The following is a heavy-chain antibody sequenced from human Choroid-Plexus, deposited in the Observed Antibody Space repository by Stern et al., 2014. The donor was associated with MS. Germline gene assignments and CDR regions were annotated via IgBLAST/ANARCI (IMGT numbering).Heavy chain of an antibody. CDR2: INPNTGGT. Sequence: QVQLVQSGAEVKKPGASVKVSCKTSGYIFTGYYIHWVRQAPGQGLEWIAWINPNTGGTKYAQKFKGRVAMGRETSIITAYVEVGSLTSDDTGVYYCARDQRGITIFGVVTDYYYLGMDVWGQGTTVTVSS. D-gene: IGHD3-3*01. CDR3: ARDQRGITIFGVVTDYYYLGMDV. V-gene: IGHV1-2*02. CDR1: GYIFTGYY. J-gene: IGHJ6*02.